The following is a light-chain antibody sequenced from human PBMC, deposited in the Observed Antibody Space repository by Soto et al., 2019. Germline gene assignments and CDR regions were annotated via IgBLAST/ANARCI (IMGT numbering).Light chain of an antibody. CDR3: QQHSHWPPWT. V-gene: IGKV3D-20*02. Sequence: EFVLTQSPGTLSLSPVERATLSCMASQTVRNNYLAWYQQKPGQAPRLLIYDASSRATGIPDRFSGGGSGTDFTLTISNLEPEDFAVYYCQQHSHWPPWTFGQGTKVDIK. J-gene: IGKJ1*01. CDR2: DAS. CDR1: QTVRNNY.